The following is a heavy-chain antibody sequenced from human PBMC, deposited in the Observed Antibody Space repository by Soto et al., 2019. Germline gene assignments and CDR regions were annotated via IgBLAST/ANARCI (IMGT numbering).Heavy chain of an antibody. D-gene: IGHD3-22*01. CDR3: VSAKGSSGYYHAY. Sequence: EVQLVESGGGLVQPGGSLRLSCSASGFTFSSYAMHWVRQAPGKGLEYVSAISSNGGSTYYADSVKGRFTISRDNSKNTLYLQMSSLRAEDTAVYYCVSAKGSSGYYHAYWGQGTLVTVSS. J-gene: IGHJ4*02. CDR2: ISSNGGST. CDR1: GFTFSSYA. V-gene: IGHV3-64D*06.